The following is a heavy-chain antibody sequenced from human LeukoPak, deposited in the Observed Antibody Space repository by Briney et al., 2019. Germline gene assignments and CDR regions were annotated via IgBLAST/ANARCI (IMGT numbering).Heavy chain of an antibody. Sequence: PSETLSLTCTVSGGSISSYYRSWIRQPPGKGLEWIGYIYYSGSTNYNPSLKSRVTISVDTSKNQFSLKLSSVTAADTAVYYCAREQYYYNSSGYFPDAFDIRGQGTMVTVSS. CDR3: AREQYYYNSSGYFPDAFDI. J-gene: IGHJ3*02. CDR1: GGSISSYY. V-gene: IGHV4-59*01. D-gene: IGHD3-22*01. CDR2: IYYSGST.